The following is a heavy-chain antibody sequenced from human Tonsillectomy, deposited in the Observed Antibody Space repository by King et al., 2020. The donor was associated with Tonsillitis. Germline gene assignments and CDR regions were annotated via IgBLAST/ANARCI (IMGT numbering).Heavy chain of an antibody. D-gene: IGHD2-2*01. J-gene: IGHJ5*02. CDR3: AKDLGSYQLLFAQWDNWFDP. CDR2: ISYDGSNK. Sequence: QLVQSGGGVVQPGRSLRLSCAASGFTFSSYGMHWVRQAPGKGLEWVAVISYDGSNKYYADSVKGRFTISRDNSKNTLYLQMNSLRAEDTAVYYCAKDLGSYQLLFAQWDNWFDPWGQRTLVTVSS. CDR1: GFTFSSYG. V-gene: IGHV3-30*18.